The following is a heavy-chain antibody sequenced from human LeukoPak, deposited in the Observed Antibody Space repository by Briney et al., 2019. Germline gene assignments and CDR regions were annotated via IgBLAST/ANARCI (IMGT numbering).Heavy chain of an antibody. D-gene: IGHD4-17*01. J-gene: IGHJ5*02. CDR2: INHSGST. CDR3: ARHKRTVTTGRWFDP. CDR1: GYSNSNGYY. V-gene: IGHV4-38-2*02. Sequence: SETLSLTCTVSGYSNSNGYYWGWIRQPPGKGLEWIGEINHSGSTNYNPSLKSRVTISVDTSKNQFSLKLSSVTAADTAVYYCARHKRTVTTGRWFDPWGQGTLVTVSS.